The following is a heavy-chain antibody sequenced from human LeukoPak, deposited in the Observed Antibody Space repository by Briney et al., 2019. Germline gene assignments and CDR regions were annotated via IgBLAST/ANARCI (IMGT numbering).Heavy chain of an antibody. CDR3: ARDQQPGGGSSSSFDY. J-gene: IGHJ4*02. CDR1: GGTFNTYG. CDR2: IIPISGTT. D-gene: IGHD6-13*01. V-gene: IGHV1-69*13. Sequence: ASVKVSCKTSGGTFNTYGISWVRQAPGQGLEWMGGIIPISGTTNYAQKFQGRVTITADESTSTAYMEVSSLRSEDTAVYYCARDQQPGGGSSSSFDYWGQGSLVTVSS.